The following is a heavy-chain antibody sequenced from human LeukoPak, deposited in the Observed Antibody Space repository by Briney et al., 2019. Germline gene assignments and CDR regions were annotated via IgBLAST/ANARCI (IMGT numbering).Heavy chain of an antibody. D-gene: IGHD3-22*01. CDR3: ARDRGNYYDSSGAFDI. CDR1: GGSVSSATYY. V-gene: IGHV4-61*01. CDR2: IYYSGST. J-gene: IGHJ3*02. Sequence: PSQTLSLTCTVSGGSVSSATYYWSWIRQPPGKGLEWIGYIYYSGSTKYNPSLKSRVTISMDTSKNRFSLKLSSVTAADTAVYYCARDRGNYYDSSGAFDIWGQGTMVTVSS.